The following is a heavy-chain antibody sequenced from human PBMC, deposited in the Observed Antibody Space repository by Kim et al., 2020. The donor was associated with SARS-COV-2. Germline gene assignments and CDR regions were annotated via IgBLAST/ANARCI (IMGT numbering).Heavy chain of an antibody. V-gene: IGHV4-34*01. D-gene: IGHD3-3*01. Sequence: SETLSLTCAVYGGSFSGYYWSWIRQPPGKGLEWIGEINHSGSTNYNPSLKSRVTLSVDTSKNQFSLKLSSVTAADTAVYYCARGGTFSVTIFGVVIIRPLMDVWGQGTTVTVSS. J-gene: IGHJ6*02. CDR3: ARGGTFSVTIFGVVIIRPLMDV. CDR1: GGSFSGYY. CDR2: INHSGST.